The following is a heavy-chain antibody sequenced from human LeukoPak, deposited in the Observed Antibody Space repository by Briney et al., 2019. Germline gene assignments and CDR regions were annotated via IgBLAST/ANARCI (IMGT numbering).Heavy chain of an antibody. D-gene: IGHD3-22*01. CDR3: AKDYGITMIVVVITGGFDY. Sequence: GGSLRLSCAASGFTVSSNSMSWVRQAPGKGLEWVSFIYSDNTHYSDSVKGRFTISRDNAKNTLYLQMNSLRAEDTAVYYCAKDYGITMIVVVITGGFDYWGQGTLVTVSS. V-gene: IGHV3-53*01. CDR1: GFTVSSNS. CDR2: IYSDNT. J-gene: IGHJ4*02.